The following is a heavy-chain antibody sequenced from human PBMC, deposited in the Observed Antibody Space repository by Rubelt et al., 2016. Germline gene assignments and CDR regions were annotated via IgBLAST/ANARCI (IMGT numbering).Heavy chain of an antibody. D-gene: IGHD3-10*01. CDR2: INEVGSNT. CDR1: GFTFRRYW. V-gene: IGHV3-74*01. J-gene: IGHJ6*02. Sequence: GRCGGNLVQPGGSLRLSCAASGFTFRRYWMHWVRQAPGKGLVWVSRINEVGSNTNYADSVEGRFTISRDNAKNTLYLQMNSLRAEDTAVYFCARGVRDSYGLDVWGQGTTVTVSS. CDR3: ARGVRDSYGLDV.